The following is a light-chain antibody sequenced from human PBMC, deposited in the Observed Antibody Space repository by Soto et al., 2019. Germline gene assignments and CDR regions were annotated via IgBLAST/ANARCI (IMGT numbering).Light chain of an antibody. CDR1: QSVTSNY. CDR3: QQYGSSPFT. Sequence: EIVLTQSPGTLSLSPGERATLSCRASQSVTSNYLAWYQQKPGQAPRLLIYGASSMATGIPDRFSGSGSGTDFTLSISRLEPEDFAVFYCQQYGSSPFTFGPGTKVDIQ. V-gene: IGKV3-20*01. CDR2: GAS. J-gene: IGKJ3*01.